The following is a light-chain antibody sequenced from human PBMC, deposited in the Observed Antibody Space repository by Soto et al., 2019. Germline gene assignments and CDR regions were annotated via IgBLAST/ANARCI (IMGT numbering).Light chain of an antibody. CDR3: ASYTGSSTHV. CDR2: DVS. V-gene: IGLV2-14*03. J-gene: IGLJ3*02. CDR1: SSDVGAYNY. Sequence: QSALTQPASVSGSPGQSITISCTGTSSDVGAYNYVSWYQQHPDKAPKLMIYDVSDRPPGVSNRFSGTKSGNTASLTISGLQAEDEADYYCASYTGSSTHVFGGGTKLTVL.